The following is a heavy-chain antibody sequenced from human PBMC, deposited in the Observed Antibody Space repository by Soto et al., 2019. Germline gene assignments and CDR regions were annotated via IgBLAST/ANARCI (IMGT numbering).Heavy chain of an antibody. CDR3: AKDPNIVVVPAATGGMDV. D-gene: IGHD2-2*01. Sequence: ASVEVSCKASGYTFTDYDMHWVRQAPGQGLEWMGWINPNSGGTNYAQKFQGRVTMTRVTSISTAYMELSSLRSDDTALYYCAKDPNIVVVPAATGGMDVWGQGTTVTVSS. CDR1: GYTFTDYD. V-gene: IGHV1-2*02. J-gene: IGHJ6*02. CDR2: INPNSGGT.